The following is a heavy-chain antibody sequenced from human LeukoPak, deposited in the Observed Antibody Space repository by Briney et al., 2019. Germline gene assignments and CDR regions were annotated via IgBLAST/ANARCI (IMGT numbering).Heavy chain of an antibody. J-gene: IGHJ4*02. CDR1: GFTFDDYS. CDR3: AKGLGTGIDY. V-gene: IGHV3-43*01. Sequence: GGSLRLSCAASGFTFDDYSMHWVRQAPGKGLEWVSLISWDTYRTFYAGSVKGRFTISRDNNKNSIYLQMKSLRPDDTAFYYCAKGLGTGIDYWGPGTQVTVSS. CDR2: ISWDTYRT. D-gene: IGHD3-9*01.